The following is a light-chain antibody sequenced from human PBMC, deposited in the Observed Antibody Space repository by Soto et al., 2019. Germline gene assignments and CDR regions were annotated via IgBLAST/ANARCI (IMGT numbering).Light chain of an antibody. CDR2: DAS. CDR3: QQRSNWPPYT. Sequence: EIVLTQSPATLSLSPGERATLSCRASQSVRSYLAWYQQKPGQAPRLLIYDASNRATGIPARFSGSGSGTDFTLTISSLEPEDFAVYYCQQRSNWPPYTFGHGTKLEIK. CDR1: QSVRSY. V-gene: IGKV3-11*01. J-gene: IGKJ2*01.